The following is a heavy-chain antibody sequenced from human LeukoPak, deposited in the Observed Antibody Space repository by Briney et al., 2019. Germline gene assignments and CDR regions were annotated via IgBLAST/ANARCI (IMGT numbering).Heavy chain of an antibody. CDR1: GGSISSYY. V-gene: IGHV4-39*07. D-gene: IGHD6-19*01. CDR3: ARGGKWLYYFDY. Sequence: SETLSLTCTVSGGSISSYYWSWIRQPPGKGLEWIGSIYYSGSTYYNPSLKSRVTVSVDTSKNQFSLKLTSVTAADTAVYYCARGGKWLYYFDYWGQGTLVTVSS. J-gene: IGHJ4*02. CDR2: IYYSGST.